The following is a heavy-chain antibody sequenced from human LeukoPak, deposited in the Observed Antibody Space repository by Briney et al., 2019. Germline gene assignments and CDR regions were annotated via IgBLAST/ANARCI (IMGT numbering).Heavy chain of an antibody. J-gene: IGHJ3*02. V-gene: IGHV1-2*02. Sequence: ASVKVSCKASGYTFTGYYMHWVRQAPGQGLEWMGWINPNSGGTNYAQKFQGRVTMTRGTSISTAYMELSRLRSDDTAVYYCAREFHPYYYDSSGNAFDIWGQGTMVTVSS. CDR3: AREFHPYYYDSSGNAFDI. D-gene: IGHD3-22*01. CDR2: INPNSGGT. CDR1: GYTFTGYY.